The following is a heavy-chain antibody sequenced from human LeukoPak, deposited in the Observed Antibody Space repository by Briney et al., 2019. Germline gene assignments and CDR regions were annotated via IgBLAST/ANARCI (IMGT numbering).Heavy chain of an antibody. V-gene: IGHV3-53*01. Sequence: PGGSLRLSCAASGFTVSTNYMSWVRQAPGKGLEWVSVIYSGGSTYYADSVKGRFTISRDNSKNTLYLQVNSLRAEDTAVYYCARTGNPATGDYWGQGTLVTVSS. CDR1: GFTVSTNY. CDR2: IYSGGST. J-gene: IGHJ4*02. CDR3: ARTGNPATGDY. D-gene: IGHD1-1*01.